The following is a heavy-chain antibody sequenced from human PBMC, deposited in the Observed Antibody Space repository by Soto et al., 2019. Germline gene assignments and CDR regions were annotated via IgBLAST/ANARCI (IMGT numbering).Heavy chain of an antibody. V-gene: IGHV6-1*01. CDR2: TYYRSKWYN. J-gene: IGHJ3*02. CDR3: ARDEGYYDSSGYRGGAFDI. D-gene: IGHD3-22*01. Sequence: QTLSLTCAISGDSVSSNSAACNWIRHSPSRGLEWLGRTYYRSKWYNDYAVSVKSRITINPDTSKNQFSLQLNSVTPEDTAVYYCARDEGYYDSSGYRGGAFDIWGQGTTVTV. CDR1: GDSVSSNSAA.